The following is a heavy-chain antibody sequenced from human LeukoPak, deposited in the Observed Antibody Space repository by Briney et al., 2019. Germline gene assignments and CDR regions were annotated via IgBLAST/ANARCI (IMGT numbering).Heavy chain of an antibody. CDR3: ARGCSAGTPHNWFDP. D-gene: IGHD6-13*01. CDR2: IYYSGST. Sequence: SETLSLTCTVSGGSISSSSYYWGWLRQPPGKGLEWIGSIYYSGSTYYNPSLKSRVTISVDTSKNQFSLKLSSVTAADTAVYYCARGCSAGTPHNWFDPWGQGTLVTVSS. V-gene: IGHV4-39*07. J-gene: IGHJ5*02. CDR1: GGSISSSSYY.